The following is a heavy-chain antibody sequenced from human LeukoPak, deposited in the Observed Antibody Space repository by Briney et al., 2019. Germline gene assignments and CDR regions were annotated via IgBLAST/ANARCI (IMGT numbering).Heavy chain of an antibody. D-gene: IGHD1-26*01. V-gene: IGHV6-1*01. CDR1: GDSVSSNSGA. CDR2: TYYRSKWYN. Sequence: SQTLSLTCGISGDSVSSNSGAWNWIRQSPSRGLVWLGRTYYRSKWYNDYAVSVKSRITINPDTSKNQFSLQLNSVTPEDTAVYYCARVHSGGYDDLDCWGQGTLVTVSS. J-gene: IGHJ4*02. CDR3: ARVHSGGYDDLDC.